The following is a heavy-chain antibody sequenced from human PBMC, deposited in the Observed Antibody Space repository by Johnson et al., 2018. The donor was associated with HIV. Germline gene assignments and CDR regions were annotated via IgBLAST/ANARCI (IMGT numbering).Heavy chain of an antibody. J-gene: IGHJ3*02. CDR3: ARGLIIQLWLQAAFDI. CDR2: IYSGGST. Sequence: VQLVESGGGLIQPGGSLRLSCAASGFTVSSYYMSWVRQAPGKGLEWVSVIYSGGSTYYADSVKGRFTISRDNSKNTLYLQMNSLRAEDTAVYYCARGLIIQLWLQAAFDIWGQGTMVTVSS. CDR1: GFTVSSYY. D-gene: IGHD5-18*01. V-gene: IGHV3-53*01.